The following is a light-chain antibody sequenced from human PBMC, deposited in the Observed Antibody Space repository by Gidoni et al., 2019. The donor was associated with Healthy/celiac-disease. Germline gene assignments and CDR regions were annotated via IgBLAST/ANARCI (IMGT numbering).Light chain of an antibody. J-gene: IGLJ3*02. V-gene: IGLV2-8*01. CDR1: SSDVGGYNY. CDR2: EVS. CDR3: SSYAGSLPWV. Sequence: QSALTQPPSASGSPGQSVTISCTGTSSDVGGYNYVSWYQQHPGKAPKLMIYEVSKRPSGVPDRFSGSKSGNTASLTVSGLQAEDEADYYCSSYAGSLPWVFGGGTKLTVL.